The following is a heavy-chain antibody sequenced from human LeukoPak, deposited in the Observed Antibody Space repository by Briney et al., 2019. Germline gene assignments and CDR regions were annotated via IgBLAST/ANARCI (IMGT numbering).Heavy chain of an antibody. CDR2: IKNDGTVT. D-gene: IGHD2/OR15-2a*01. J-gene: IGHJ4*02. V-gene: IGHV3-74*01. CDR1: GFTFSNYW. Sequence: GGSLRLSCAASGFTFSNYWMHWVRHARGKGLVWVSRIKNDGTVTNYADSVKGRFTISRDNAKNTLLLQMNSLRAEDTAVYYCASTDYLTNWGQGTLVTVSS. CDR3: ASTDYLTN.